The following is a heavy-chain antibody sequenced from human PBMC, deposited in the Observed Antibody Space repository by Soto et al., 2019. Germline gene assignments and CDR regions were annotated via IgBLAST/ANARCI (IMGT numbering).Heavy chain of an antibody. CDR2: IIPIFGTA. CDR1: GGTFSSYA. CDR3: ARVSASYDFWSGYDNWFDP. D-gene: IGHD3-3*01. V-gene: IGHV1-69*12. Sequence: QVQLVQSGAEVKKPGSSVKVSCKASGGTFSSYAISWVRQAPGQGLEWMGGIIPIFGTANYAQKFQGRVTITADESTSTDYMELSSLRSEDTAVYYCARVSASYDFWSGYDNWFDPWGQGTLVTVSS. J-gene: IGHJ5*02.